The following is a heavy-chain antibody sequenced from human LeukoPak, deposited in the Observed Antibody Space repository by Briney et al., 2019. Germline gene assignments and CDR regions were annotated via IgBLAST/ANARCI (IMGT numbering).Heavy chain of an antibody. CDR3: ARVPLHDDSGHYYPH. D-gene: IGHD3-22*01. CDR1: GYTFTSYG. Sequence: ASVTVSFKTSGYTFTSYGMHWVRQAPGQSLEWMGWINGGNGNTKYSEKFQGRVTIIRDTSASTAYMELSSLRSEDTAVYYCARVPLHDDSGHYYPHWGQGTLVTVSS. V-gene: IGHV1-3*01. CDR2: INGGNGNT. J-gene: IGHJ1*01.